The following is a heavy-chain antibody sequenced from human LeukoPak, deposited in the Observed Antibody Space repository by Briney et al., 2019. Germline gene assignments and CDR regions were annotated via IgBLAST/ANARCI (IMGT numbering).Heavy chain of an antibody. V-gene: IGHV3-23*01. CDR3: AKDPNGDYVGAFDS. CDR1: GFTFSAYA. D-gene: IGHD4-17*01. Sequence: GGSLRLSCAASGFTFSAYAVIWVRQAPGKGLEWVSAISASGVYTHYADSVKRRFDISRDNSKNTVYLQMSSLRAEDAALYYCAKDPNGDYVGAFDSWGQGTTVIVSS. J-gene: IGHJ3*02. CDR2: ISASGVYT.